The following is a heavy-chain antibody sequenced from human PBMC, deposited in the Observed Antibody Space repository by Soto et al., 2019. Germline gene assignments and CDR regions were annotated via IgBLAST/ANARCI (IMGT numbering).Heavy chain of an antibody. Sequence: QVQLVQSGAGVKKPGASVKVSCKASGYTFTSHGFSWVRQAPGQGLEWMGWINAYNGDTNYAQNLQGRVTMTTDTSTHTAYMELRSLRSDDTAVYYCARMGDVPYYYYGMDVWGQGTTVTVSS. CDR2: INAYNGDT. D-gene: IGHD3-16*01. CDR3: ARMGDVPYYYYGMDV. J-gene: IGHJ6*02. V-gene: IGHV1-18*01. CDR1: GYTFTSHG.